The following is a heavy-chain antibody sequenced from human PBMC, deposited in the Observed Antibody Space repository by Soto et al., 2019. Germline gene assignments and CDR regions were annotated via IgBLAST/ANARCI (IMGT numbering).Heavy chain of an antibody. V-gene: IGHV3-33*05. CDR2: ISYDGSD. CDR1: GFHFREFG. Sequence: QMQLVESGGGVVQPGRSLRLSCVASGFHFREFGMHWVRQAPGKGLEWVALISYDGSDYADSVKGRFTISRDDSRDTLFLHMDNLRPDDTGVYYCARRWNYYLDFWGQGTLVAVSS. CDR3: ARRWNYYLDF. J-gene: IGHJ4*02. D-gene: IGHD1-1*01.